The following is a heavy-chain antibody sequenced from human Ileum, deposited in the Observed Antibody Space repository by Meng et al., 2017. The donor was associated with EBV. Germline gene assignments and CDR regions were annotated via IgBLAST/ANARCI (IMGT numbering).Heavy chain of an antibody. J-gene: IGHJ4*02. CDR1: GFTFSNYA. V-gene: IGHV3-23*04. Sequence: EVQLVESGXGWVQPGGSLRLSCAASGFTFSNYAMSWVRQAPGKGLEWVSAISGSGGSTYYADSVKGRFTISRDNSKNTLYVQMNSLRAEDTALYYCAKGGVYSTSWGDYWGQGTLVTVSS. D-gene: IGHD6-6*01. CDR3: AKGGVYSTSWGDY. CDR2: ISGSGGST.